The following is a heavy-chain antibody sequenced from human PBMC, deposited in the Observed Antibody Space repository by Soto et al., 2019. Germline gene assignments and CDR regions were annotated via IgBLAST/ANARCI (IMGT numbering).Heavy chain of an antibody. D-gene: IGHD6-13*01. J-gene: IGHJ5*02. CDR2: INPNSGGT. CDR3: ARGWGIAAPGPNWFDP. Sequence: ASVKVSCKASGYTFTGSYMHWVRQAPGQGLEWMGWINPNSGGTNYAQKFQGRVTMTRDTSISTVYLELSRLRSDDTAVYYCARGWGIAAPGPNWFDPWGQGTLVTVSS. CDR1: GYTFTGSY. V-gene: IGHV1-2*02.